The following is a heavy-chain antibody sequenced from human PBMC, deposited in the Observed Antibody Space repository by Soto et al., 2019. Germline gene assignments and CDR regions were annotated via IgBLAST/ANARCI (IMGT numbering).Heavy chain of an antibody. D-gene: IGHD3-22*01. CDR1: DGSFNPNY. J-gene: IGHJ4*02. CDR2: IYYAGTT. V-gene: IGHV4-59*08. CDR3: ARLGRYYQAFDS. Sequence: LQESGPGLVTSSETLSLTCTVSDGSFNPNYWGWIRQPPGKGLEWVGYIYYAGTTTYNPSLTDRATISLDPSENQFSLKVRSVPAADTAVYYCARLGRYYQAFDSWGQGTLVTVSS.